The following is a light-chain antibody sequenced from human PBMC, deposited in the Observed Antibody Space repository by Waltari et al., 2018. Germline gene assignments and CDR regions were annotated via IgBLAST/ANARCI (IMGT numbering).Light chain of an antibody. Sequence: VLTQTPPSLSVTPGQPASISCKSGDSLRHTDGKTYLYWYLQKSGQSPQLLIYEVSSRCSGVPDRISGSGSGTDFTLKISRVEAEDVGVYYCMQSIELPTFGQGTRLEIK. V-gene: IGKV2D-29*02. J-gene: IGKJ5*01. CDR3: MQSIELPT. CDR2: EVS. CDR1: DSLRHTDGKTY.